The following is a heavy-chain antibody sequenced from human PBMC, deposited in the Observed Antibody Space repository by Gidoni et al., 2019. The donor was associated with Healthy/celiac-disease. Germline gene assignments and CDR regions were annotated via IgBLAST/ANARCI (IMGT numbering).Heavy chain of an antibody. CDR3: ARDRIAAGASYYYYGMDV. Sequence: QVQLQQSGPGLVKPSQTLSLTCAISGASVSSNIAAWNWIRQSPSRGLEWLGRTYYRSNWYNDYAVSVKSRITINPDTSKNQFSLQLNSVTPEDTAVYYCARDRIAAGASYYYYGMDVWGQGTTVTVSS. CDR2: TYYRSNWYN. V-gene: IGHV6-1*01. CDR1: GASVSSNIAA. D-gene: IGHD6-25*01. J-gene: IGHJ6*02.